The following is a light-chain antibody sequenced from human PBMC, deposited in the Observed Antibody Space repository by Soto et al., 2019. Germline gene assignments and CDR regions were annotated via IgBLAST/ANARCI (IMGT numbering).Light chain of an antibody. Sequence: QSALTQPRSMSGSPGQSVTFSCTGTSSDVGGYNYVSWYQHHPGKAPKLLIYDVSKRPSGVPDRFSGSKSGNTASLTISGLQAEDAADYYCCSYAGSYTFVFGSGTQLTVL. CDR2: DVS. V-gene: IGLV2-11*01. CDR3: CSYAGSYTFV. J-gene: IGLJ7*01. CDR1: SSDVGGYNY.